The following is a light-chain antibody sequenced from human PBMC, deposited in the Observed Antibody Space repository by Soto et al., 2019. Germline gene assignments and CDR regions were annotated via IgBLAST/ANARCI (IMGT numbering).Light chain of an antibody. CDR1: SSDVGGYKY. CDR2: EVN. V-gene: IGLV2-14*01. J-gene: IGLJ1*01. CDR3: SSYTSSSTFV. Sequence: QSALTQPASVSGSPGQSITISCTGTSSDVGGYKYVSWYQQHPGKAPKLMIFEVNNRPSGVSHRFSGSKSGNTASLTISGLQAEDEADYYCSSYTSSSTFVFGTGTKLTVL.